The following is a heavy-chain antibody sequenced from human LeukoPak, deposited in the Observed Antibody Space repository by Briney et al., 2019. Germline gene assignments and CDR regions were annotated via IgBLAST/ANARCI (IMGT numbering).Heavy chain of an antibody. Sequence: GGSLRLSCVASGFTFSSSAMTWVRQAPGEGLEWLSYISGSSSTIYYAASVKGRFTISRDTAENSLYLQMNSLRDEDTAVYYCARGGGSYAYFDYWGQGTLVTVSS. V-gene: IGHV3-48*02. D-gene: IGHD1-26*01. CDR1: GFTFSSSA. CDR3: ARGGGSYAYFDY. J-gene: IGHJ4*02. CDR2: ISGSSSTI.